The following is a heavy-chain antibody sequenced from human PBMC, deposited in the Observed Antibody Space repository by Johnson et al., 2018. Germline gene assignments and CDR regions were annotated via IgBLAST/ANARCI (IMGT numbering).Heavy chain of an antibody. J-gene: IGHJ6*02. CDR1: GFTFSSYS. CDR2: ISDGGKTI. Sequence: VQSGGSLRLSCAASGFTFSSYSMNWVRQAPGKGLEWVSYISDGGKTISYADSVKGRFTISRDNAKNSLYLQMNSLRVEDTAVYYCARDHTYYYAMDVWGQGTTVTVSS. V-gene: IGHV3-48*04. CDR3: ARDHTYYYAMDV.